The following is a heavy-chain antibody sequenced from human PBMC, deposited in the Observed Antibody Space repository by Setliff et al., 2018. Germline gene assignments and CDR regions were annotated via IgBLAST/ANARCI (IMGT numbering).Heavy chain of an antibody. CDR3: AISTLSICSGDTCPNAFDI. CDR2: ISSYNGRT. CDR1: GHIFNSYG. J-gene: IGHJ3*02. Sequence: ASVKVSCKASGHIFNSYGISWVRQAPGQGLEWLGWISSYNGRTGYAQRFQDRVSLTTDTSTGAAHMELRSLRSDDTAVYYCAISTLSICSGDTCPNAFDIWGQGTLVTVS. V-gene: IGHV1-18*01. D-gene: IGHD3-3*01.